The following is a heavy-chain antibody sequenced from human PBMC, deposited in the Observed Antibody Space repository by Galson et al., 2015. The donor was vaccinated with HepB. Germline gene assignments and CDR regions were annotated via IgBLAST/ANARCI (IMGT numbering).Heavy chain of an antibody. CDR2: IYSGGST. CDR1: GFTFSSYA. D-gene: IGHD3-22*01. CDR3: ARMYYYDSSGYSPYGMDV. V-gene: IGHV3-53*04. J-gene: IGHJ6*02. Sequence: SLRLSCAASGFTFSSYAMSWVRQAPGKGLEWVSVIYSGGSTYYADSVKGRFTISRHSSKNTLYLQMNSLRAEDTAVYYCARMYYYDSSGYSPYGMDVWGQGTTVTVSS.